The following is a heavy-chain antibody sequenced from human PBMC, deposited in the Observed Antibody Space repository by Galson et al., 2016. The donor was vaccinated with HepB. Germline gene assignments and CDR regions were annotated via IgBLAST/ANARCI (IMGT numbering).Heavy chain of an antibody. CDR1: GFTFSSYA. J-gene: IGHJ4*02. D-gene: IGHD1-20*01. V-gene: IGHV3-33*01. CDR3: ARQEGHNWKLRSGGFDY. Sequence: SLRLSCAASGFTFSSYALHWVRQAPGKGLEWVAVIWYDGSNKYYADSVKGRFTISRDNSKNTLYLQMNSLRAEDTAVYYCARQEGHNWKLRSGGFDYWGQGTLVTVSS. CDR2: IWYDGSNK.